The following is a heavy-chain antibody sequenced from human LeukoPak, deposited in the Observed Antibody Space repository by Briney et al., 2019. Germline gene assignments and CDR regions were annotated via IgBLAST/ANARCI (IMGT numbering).Heavy chain of an antibody. V-gene: IGHV3-23*01. Sequence: PGGSLRLSCAASGFTFSNYAMSWVRQAPGKGLEWVSDISGSGNWTYYADSVKGRFTISRDNSKNTQHLQMNSLRAEDTAVYYCAKDAGQYYYDSSGYLDYWGQGTLVTVSS. J-gene: IGHJ4*02. CDR2: ISGSGNWT. CDR1: GFTFSNYA. CDR3: AKDAGQYYYDSSGYLDY. D-gene: IGHD3-22*01.